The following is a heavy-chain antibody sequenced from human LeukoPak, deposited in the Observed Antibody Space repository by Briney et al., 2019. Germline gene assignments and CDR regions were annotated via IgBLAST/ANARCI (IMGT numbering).Heavy chain of an antibody. V-gene: IGHV6-1*01. CDR2: TYYRSKWYN. CDR3: ASSDNYGGDAFDI. Sequence: RSQTLSLTCAISGDSVSSKSAAWNWIRQSPARGLEWLGRTYYRSKWYNDYAVSVKGRITINPDTSKNQFSLQLNSVTPEDTAVYYCASSDNYGGDAFDIWGQGTMVIVSS. J-gene: IGHJ3*02. CDR1: GDSVSSKSAA. D-gene: IGHD4/OR15-4a*01.